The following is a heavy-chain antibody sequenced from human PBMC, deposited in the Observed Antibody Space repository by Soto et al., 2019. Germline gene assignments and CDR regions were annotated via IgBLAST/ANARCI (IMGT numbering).Heavy chain of an antibody. CDR3: ARLTTVTTSSGWDFYGMEV. J-gene: IGHJ6*02. Sequence: WTWIRQPPGNGLESIGYLYYRGRPNYHPSLKSRVTISVDTSKTQFSLRLRAVTAADTAMYDCARLTTVTTSSGWDFYGMEVWGQGTMVTVSS. D-gene: IGHD4-17*01. CDR2: LYYRGRP. V-gene: IGHV4-59*08.